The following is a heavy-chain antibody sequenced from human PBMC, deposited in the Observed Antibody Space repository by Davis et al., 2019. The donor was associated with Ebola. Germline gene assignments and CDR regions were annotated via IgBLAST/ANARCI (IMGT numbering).Heavy chain of an antibody. CDR3: ATDRRGNSWQSEN. CDR2: IKIKSDGEIT. Sequence: PGGSLRLSCAASGLTFSNAWMSWVRQAPGKGLEWVGRIKIKSDGEITDYAAPVKGRFTISRDDPKSTLYLQMNSLKIEDTAVYYCATDRRGNSWQSENWGQGTLVTVSS. CDR1: GLTFSNAW. V-gene: IGHV3-15*05. D-gene: IGHD4-11*01. J-gene: IGHJ4*02.